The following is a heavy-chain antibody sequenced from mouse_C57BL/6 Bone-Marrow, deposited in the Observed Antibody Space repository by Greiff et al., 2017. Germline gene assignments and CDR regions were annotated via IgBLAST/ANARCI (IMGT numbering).Heavy chain of an antibody. J-gene: IGHJ4*01. CDR1: GYTFTSYT. D-gene: IGHD2-10*02. CDR3: ARGGYAVYAMDY. V-gene: IGHV1-4*01. CDR2: INPSSGYP. Sequence: QVQLQQSGAELARPGASVKMSCKASGYTFTSYTMHWVKQRPGPGLEWIGYINPSSGYPKYNQKFKDKATLTADKSSSTAYMQLGRLTSEDSAVYYCARGGYAVYAMDYWGQGTSGTVSS.